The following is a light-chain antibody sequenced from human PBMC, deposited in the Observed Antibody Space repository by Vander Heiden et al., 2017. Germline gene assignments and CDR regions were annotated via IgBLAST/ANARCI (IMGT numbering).Light chain of an antibody. CDR1: QSISSY. Sequence: DIQITHSPSSLSASVGDRVTITCRASQSISSYLNWYQQKPGKAPKRLIYAASSLQSGVPSRFSGSGSGTDFTLTISRLQPEDFATYYCQQSDSTPLTFGQGTKVEIK. V-gene: IGKV1-39*01. J-gene: IGKJ1*01. CDR3: QQSDSTPLT. CDR2: AAS.